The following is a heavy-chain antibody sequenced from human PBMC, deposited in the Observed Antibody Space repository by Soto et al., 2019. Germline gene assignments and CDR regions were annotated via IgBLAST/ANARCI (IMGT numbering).Heavy chain of an antibody. CDR3: ARDRLRYSGSSTDAFDI. CDR2: ISSSSTI. D-gene: IGHD1-26*01. Sequence: GGSLRLSCAASGFTFSSYSMNWVRQAPGKGLEWVSYISSSSTIYYADSVKGRFTISRDNAKNSLYLQMNSLRDKDTAVYYCARDRLRYSGSSTDAFDIWGQGTLVTVSS. V-gene: IGHV3-48*02. CDR1: GFTFSSYS. J-gene: IGHJ3*02.